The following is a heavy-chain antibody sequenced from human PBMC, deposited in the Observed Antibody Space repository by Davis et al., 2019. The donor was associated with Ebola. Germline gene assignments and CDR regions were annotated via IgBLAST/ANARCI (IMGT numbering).Heavy chain of an antibody. D-gene: IGHD2-2*01. V-gene: IGHV1-69*06. CDR1: GGTFSSYA. J-gene: IGHJ6*02. CDR3: ARLLYCSSTSCYVGGVDV. CDR2: IIPIFGTA. Sequence: SVKVSCKASGGTFSSYAISWVRQAPGHGLEWMGGIIPIFGTANYAQKFQGRVTITADKSTRTAYMELSSLRSEDTAVYYCARLLYCSSTSCYVGGVDVWGQGTTVTVSS.